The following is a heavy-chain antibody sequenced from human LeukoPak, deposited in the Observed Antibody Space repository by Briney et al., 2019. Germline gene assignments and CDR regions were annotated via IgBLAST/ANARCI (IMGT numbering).Heavy chain of an antibody. CDR2: IYSGCST. J-gene: IGHJ4*02. V-gene: IGHV3-53*01. Sequence: PGGSLRLSCAASGFTVSSNYMSWVRQAPGKGLEWVSVIYSGCSTYYADSVKGRFTISRDNSKNTLYLQMNSLRAEDTAVYYCARGRDYYDSSGYYPTLDYWGQGTLVTVSS. D-gene: IGHD3-22*01. CDR1: GFTVSSNY. CDR3: ARGRDYYDSSGYYPTLDY.